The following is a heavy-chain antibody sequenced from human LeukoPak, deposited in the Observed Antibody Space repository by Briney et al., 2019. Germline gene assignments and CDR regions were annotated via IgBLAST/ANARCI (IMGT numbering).Heavy chain of an antibody. CDR3: ARKGPAYCGGDCLTDY. CDR1: GGTFSSYA. J-gene: IGHJ4*02. Sequence: GSSVKVSCKASGGTFSSYAISWVRQAPGQGLEWMGGIIPIFGTANYAQKFQGRVTITADESTSTAYMELSSLRSEDTAVYYCARKGPAYCGGDCLTDYWGQGTLVTVSS. CDR2: IIPIFGTA. D-gene: IGHD2-21*02. V-gene: IGHV1-69*01.